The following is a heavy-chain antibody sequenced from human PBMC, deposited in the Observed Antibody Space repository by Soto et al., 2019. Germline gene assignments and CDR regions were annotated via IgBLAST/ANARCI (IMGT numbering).Heavy chain of an antibody. D-gene: IGHD3-9*01. CDR1: GGSLSNCG. V-gene: IGHV1-69*13. J-gene: IGHJ6*02. Sequence: ASVKVSCKASGGSLSNCGISWVRQAPGQGLEWMGGIIPVFGTANYAQKFQGRVTITADESTSIVYMDVTSLRSEDTAVYYCARGDATKIVVTTYYAMDVWGQGTTVTVSS. CDR2: IIPVFGTA. CDR3: ARGDATKIVVTTYYAMDV.